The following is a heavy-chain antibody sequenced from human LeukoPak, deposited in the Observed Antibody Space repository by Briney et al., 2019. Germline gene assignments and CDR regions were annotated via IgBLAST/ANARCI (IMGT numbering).Heavy chain of an antibody. CDR2: INPSGGST. J-gene: IGHJ4*02. Sequence: ASAKVSCKASGYTFTSYYMHWVRQAPGQGLEWMGIINPSGGSTSYAQKFQGRVTMTRDTSTSTVYMELSSLRSEDTAVYYCARALCGCDCYGAIYLLDHWGQGTLVTVSS. V-gene: IGHV1-46*01. D-gene: IGHD2-21*02. CDR3: ARALCGCDCYGAIYLLDH. CDR1: GYTFTSYY.